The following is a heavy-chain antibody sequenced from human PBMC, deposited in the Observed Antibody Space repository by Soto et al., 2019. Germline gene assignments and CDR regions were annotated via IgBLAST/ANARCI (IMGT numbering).Heavy chain of an antibody. D-gene: IGHD1-7*01. Sequence: SETLSLTCTFSGGSISSGGYYWSWIRQHPGKGLEWIGYIYYSGSTYYNPSLKSRVTISVDTSKNQFSLKLSSVTAADTAVYYCARTGTTYYFDYWGQGTLVTVSS. CDR3: ARTGTTYYFDY. J-gene: IGHJ4*02. CDR2: IYYSGST. V-gene: IGHV4-31*03. CDR1: GGSISSGGYY.